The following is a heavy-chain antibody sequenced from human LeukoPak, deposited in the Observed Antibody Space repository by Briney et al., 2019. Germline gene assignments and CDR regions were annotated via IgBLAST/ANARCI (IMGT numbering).Heavy chain of an antibody. CDR3: ARESGWCHFPYWYFDL. Sequence: PSETLSLTCTVSGGSISSGSYYWSWIRQPAGKGLEWIGRIYTSGSTNYNPSLKSRVTISVDTSKNQFSLKLSSVTAADTAVYYCARESGWCHFPYWYFDLWGRGTLVTVSS. D-gene: IGHD6-19*01. CDR1: GGSISSGSYY. CDR2: IYTSGST. V-gene: IGHV4-61*02. J-gene: IGHJ2*01.